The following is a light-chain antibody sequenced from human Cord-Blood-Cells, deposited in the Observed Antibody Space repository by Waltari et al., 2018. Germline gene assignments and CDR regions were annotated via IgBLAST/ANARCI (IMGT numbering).Light chain of an antibody. Sequence: QSALTQPPPVSGSPGHSITISCTGTSSDVGSYHLVSWYQQHPGKAPKLTIYEGSKRPAGVSNRFSGSKSGNTASLTISGLQAEDEADYYCCSHAGSSTWVFGGGTKLTVL. CDR2: EGS. V-gene: IGLV2-23*01. CDR1: SSDVGSYHL. J-gene: IGLJ3*02. CDR3: CSHAGSSTWV.